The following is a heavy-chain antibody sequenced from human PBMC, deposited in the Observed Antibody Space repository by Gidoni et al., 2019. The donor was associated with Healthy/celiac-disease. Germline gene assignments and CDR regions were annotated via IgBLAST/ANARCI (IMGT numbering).Heavy chain of an antibody. J-gene: IGHJ6*02. CDR2: IYYSGST. CDR1: GGSISSSSYY. Sequence: GGSISSSSYYWGWIRQPPGKGLAWIGSIYYSGSTYYNPSLKSRVTISVDTSKNQFSLKLSSVTAADTAVYYCARDWTLSYYDFWSGYAAGSYYYGMDVWGQGTTVTVSS. CDR3: ARDWTLSYYDFWSGYAAGSYYYGMDV. V-gene: IGHV4-39*07. D-gene: IGHD3-3*01.